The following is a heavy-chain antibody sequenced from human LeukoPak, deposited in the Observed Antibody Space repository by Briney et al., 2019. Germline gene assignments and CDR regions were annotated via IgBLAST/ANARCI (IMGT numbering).Heavy chain of an antibody. CDR3: ARGPPRCSGGSCYLRQVDY. CDR1: GFTFSTYS. D-gene: IGHD2-15*01. Sequence: GGSLRLSCAASGFTFSTYSMNWVRQAPGRGLEWVSYISISSGTIYYADSVKGRFTISRDNAKNSLYLQMNSLRAEDTAVYYCARGPPRCSGGSCYLRQVDYWGQGTLVTVSS. J-gene: IGHJ4*02. CDR2: ISISSGTI. V-gene: IGHV3-48*04.